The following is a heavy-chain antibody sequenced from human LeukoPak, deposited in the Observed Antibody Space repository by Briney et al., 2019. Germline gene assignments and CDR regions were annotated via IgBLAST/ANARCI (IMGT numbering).Heavy chain of an antibody. CDR3: ARHERLGPNDY. D-gene: IGHD3-9*01. CDR1: GGSISGYY. CDR2: INHSGST. J-gene: IGHJ4*02. V-gene: IGHV4-34*01. Sequence: SETLSLTCAVYGGSISGYYWSWIRQPPGKGLEWIGEINHSGSTYYNPSLKSRVTISVDTSKNQFSLKLSSVTAADTAVYYCARHERLGPNDYWGQGTLVTVSS.